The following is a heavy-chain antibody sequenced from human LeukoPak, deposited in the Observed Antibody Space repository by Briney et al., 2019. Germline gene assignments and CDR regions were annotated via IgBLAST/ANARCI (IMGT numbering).Heavy chain of an antibody. V-gene: IGHV3-23*01. J-gene: IGHJ4*02. D-gene: IGHD1-26*01. Sequence: GGSLRLSCAASGFTFTSYSMNWVRQAPGKGLEWVSTISGGGGSTYYADSVKGRFTISRDNSKNTLYLHVNSLRAEDTAVYYCAKGGKWDVTPFDYWGQGTLVTVSS. CDR3: AKGGKWDVTPFDY. CDR1: GFTFTSYS. CDR2: ISGGGGST.